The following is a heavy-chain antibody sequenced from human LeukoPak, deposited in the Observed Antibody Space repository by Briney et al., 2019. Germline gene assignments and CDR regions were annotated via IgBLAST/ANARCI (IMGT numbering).Heavy chain of an antibody. CDR1: GGSISSGGYY. D-gene: IGHD4-23*01. J-gene: IGHJ6*02. Sequence: SETLSLTCTISGGSISSGGYYWSWIRQHPGKGLEWIGYIYYSGSTYYNPSLKSRVTISVDTSKNQFSLKLSSVTAADTAVYYCARDKNYGGNPRGNFYYYGMDVWGQGTTVTVSS. CDR2: IYYSGST. V-gene: IGHV4-31*03. CDR3: ARDKNYGGNPRGNFYYYGMDV.